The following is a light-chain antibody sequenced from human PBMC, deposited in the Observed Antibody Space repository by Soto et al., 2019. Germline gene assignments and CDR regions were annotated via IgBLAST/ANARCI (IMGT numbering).Light chain of an antibody. J-gene: IGLJ3*02. CDR3: LLNYGGAQLWV. V-gene: IGLV7-43*01. CDR1: TGAVTSGYY. CDR2: STS. Sequence: QTVVTQEPSLTVSPGGTVTLTCASSTGAVTSGYYPNWFQQKPGQAPRALIYSTSNKQSWTPARFSGSLLGGKAALTLSGVQPEDEAEYYCLLNYGGAQLWVFGGGTKLTVL.